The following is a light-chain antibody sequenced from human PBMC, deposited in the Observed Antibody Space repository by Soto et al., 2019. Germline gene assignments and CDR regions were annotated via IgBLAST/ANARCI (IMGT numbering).Light chain of an antibody. CDR1: QSVSSY. CDR2: DAS. J-gene: IGKJ4*01. V-gene: IGKV3-20*01. CDR3: QQYGSSPPLT. Sequence: EIVLTQSPGTLSLSPGERATLSCRASQSVSSYLAWYQQKPGQAPRLLIYDASSRATGIPDRFSGSGSGTDFTLTISRLEPEDFAVYYCQQYGSSPPLTFGGGTKV.